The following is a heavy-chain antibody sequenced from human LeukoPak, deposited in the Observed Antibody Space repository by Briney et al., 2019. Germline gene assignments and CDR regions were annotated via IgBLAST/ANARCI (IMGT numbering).Heavy chain of an antibody. Sequence: ASVKVSCKASGYTFTSYGISWVRQAPGQGLEWMGWISAYNGNTNYAQKLQGRVTMTTDTSTSTAYMELRSLRSDDTAVYYCARGGGERWLQAGLSAFDIWGQGTMVTVSS. CDR3: ARGGGERWLQAGLSAFDI. CDR2: ISAYNGNT. CDR1: GYTFTSYG. D-gene: IGHD5-24*01. J-gene: IGHJ3*02. V-gene: IGHV1-18*01.